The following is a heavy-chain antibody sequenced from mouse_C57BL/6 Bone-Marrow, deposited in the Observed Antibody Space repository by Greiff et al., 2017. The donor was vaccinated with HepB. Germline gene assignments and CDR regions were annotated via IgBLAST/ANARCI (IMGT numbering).Heavy chain of an antibody. J-gene: IGHJ3*01. CDR1: GYTFTSYW. V-gene: IGHV1-69*01. CDR2: IDPSDSYT. CDR3: ARRYGSSPAWFAY. Sequence: QVQLQQPGAELVMPGASVKLSCKASGYTFTSYWMHWVKQRPGQGLEWIGEIDPSDSYTNYNQKFKGKSTLPVDKSSSTAYMQLSSLTSEDSAVYYCARRYGSSPAWFAYWGQGTLVTVSA. D-gene: IGHD1-1*01.